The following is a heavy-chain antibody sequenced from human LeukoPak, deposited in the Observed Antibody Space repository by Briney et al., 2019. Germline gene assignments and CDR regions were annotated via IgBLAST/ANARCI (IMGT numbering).Heavy chain of an antibody. Sequence: SGTLSLTCAVSGGSISSSNWWSWVRQPPGKGLEWIGEIYHSGSTNYNPSLKSRVTISVDKSKNQFSLKLNSVTAADTAVYYCARHPLRVPAAAGPPHGMDVWGQGTTVTVSS. CDR2: IYHSGST. CDR3: ARHPLRVPAAAGPPHGMDV. D-gene: IGHD6-13*01. J-gene: IGHJ6*02. CDR1: GGSISSSNW. V-gene: IGHV4-4*02.